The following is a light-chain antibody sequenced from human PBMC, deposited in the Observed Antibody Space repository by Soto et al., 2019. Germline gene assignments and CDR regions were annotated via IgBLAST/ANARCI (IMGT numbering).Light chain of an antibody. CDR1: QSISIW. J-gene: IGKJ1*01. CDR3: QQYNNYFSWT. Sequence: DIQMTQSPSTLSASVGDRVTITCRASQSISIWLAWYQQKPGKAPNILIYDASTLVSGVPSSFSGSGSGTEVTLTISCLQPDDFATYDCQQYNNYFSWTFGQGTKVEIK. V-gene: IGKV1-5*01. CDR2: DAS.